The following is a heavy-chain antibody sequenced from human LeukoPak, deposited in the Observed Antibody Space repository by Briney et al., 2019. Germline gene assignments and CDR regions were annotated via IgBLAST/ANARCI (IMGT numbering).Heavy chain of an antibody. J-gene: IGHJ4*02. CDR3: ARGKLGYCSGGSCSNFDY. CDR1: GGSISSSSYY. CDR2: IYYSGST. V-gene: IGHV4-39*07. D-gene: IGHD2-15*01. Sequence: SETLSLTCTVSGGSISSSSYYWGWIRQPPGKGLEWIGSIYYSGSTYYNPSLKSRVTISVDTSKNQFSLKLSSVTAADTAVYYCARGKLGYCSGGSCSNFDYWGQGTLVTVSS.